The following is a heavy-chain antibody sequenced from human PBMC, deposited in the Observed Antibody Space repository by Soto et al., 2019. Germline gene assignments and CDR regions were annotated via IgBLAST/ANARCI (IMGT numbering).Heavy chain of an antibody. CDR2: IYYSGST. V-gene: IGHV4-39*01. Sequence: QLQLQESGPGLVKPSETLSLICIVSGGSISSSDYYWGWIRQPPGKGLEWIGSIYYSGSTYYNPSRKSRVTISVDTYNNQFALKRSSVTAADTAVYDCARHESSYWYFDYWGQGTLVTVAS. CDR1: GGSISSSDYY. D-gene: IGHD2-15*01. CDR3: ARHESSYWYFDY. J-gene: IGHJ4*02.